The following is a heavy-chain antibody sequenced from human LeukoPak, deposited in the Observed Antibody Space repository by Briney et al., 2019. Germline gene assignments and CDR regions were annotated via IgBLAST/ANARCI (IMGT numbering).Heavy chain of an antibody. D-gene: IGHD3-22*01. CDR1: GGTFSSYA. J-gene: IGHJ3*02. V-gene: IGHV1-69*05. CDR3: ARTIPNNYYDIRGFYGDDFDI. Sequence: SVKVSCKASGGTFSSYAISWVRQAPGQGREWMGGIIPPFGTANYAQKFQGRVTITTDESTRTAYMELRSLRSDHTAVYYCARTIPNNYYDIRGFYGDDFDIWGQGTMVTVSS. CDR2: IIPPFGTA.